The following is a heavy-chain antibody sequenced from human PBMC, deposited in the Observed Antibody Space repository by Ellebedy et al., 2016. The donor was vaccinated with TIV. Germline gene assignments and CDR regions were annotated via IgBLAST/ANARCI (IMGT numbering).Heavy chain of an antibody. D-gene: IGHD1-7*01. CDR3: ARVRPTGNYGRGYFDY. V-gene: IGHV4-39*07. J-gene: IGHJ4*02. Sequence: SETLSLTCTVSGDSISSSSSYGGWIRQPPGKGLEWIGTMEDSGDTFYNTSLKRRVTISLDTSKSQFSLRLTSVTAADTAVYYCARVRPTGNYGRGYFDYWGQGTLVTVSS. CDR1: GDSISSSSSY. CDR2: MEDSGDT.